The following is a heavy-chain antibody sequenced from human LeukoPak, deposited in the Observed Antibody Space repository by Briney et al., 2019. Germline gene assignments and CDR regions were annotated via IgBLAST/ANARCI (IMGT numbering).Heavy chain of an antibody. J-gene: IGHJ4*02. CDR3: AKGHSAHGTGFDY. V-gene: IGHV3-23*01. CDR1: GLTFSRFA. Sequence: QSGGSLRLSCAASGLTFSRFAMSWVRQAPGKGLEWVSAISNSGDTTYYADSVKGRFTISRDNLKNTLYVQMNSLRVEDTAVYYCAKGHSAHGTGFDYWGQGTLVTVSS. D-gene: IGHD1-1*01. CDR2: ISNSGDTT.